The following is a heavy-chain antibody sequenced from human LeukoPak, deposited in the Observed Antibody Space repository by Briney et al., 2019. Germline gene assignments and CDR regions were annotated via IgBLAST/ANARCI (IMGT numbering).Heavy chain of an antibody. D-gene: IGHD3-10*01. Sequence: PSETLSLTCTVSGGSISSSSYYWGWIRQPPGKGLGWIGSIYYSGSTYYNPSLKSRVTISVDTSKNQFSLKLSSVTAADTAVYYCARQGYYGSRSYWGQGTLVTVSS. CDR1: GGSISSSSYY. V-gene: IGHV4-39*01. CDR3: ARQGYYGSRSY. CDR2: IYYSGST. J-gene: IGHJ4*02.